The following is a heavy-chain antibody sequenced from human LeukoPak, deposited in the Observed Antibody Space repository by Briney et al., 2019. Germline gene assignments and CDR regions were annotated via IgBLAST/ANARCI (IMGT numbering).Heavy chain of an antibody. CDR2: INPSGGRK. CDR3: ARSFSSSDAFDI. J-gene: IGHJ3*02. D-gene: IGHD6-6*01. Sequence: ASVKVSCKASGYTFTSYYMHWMRQAPRPRLEWMGIINPSGGRKSYAQKFQGRVTMTRDTSTSTVYMELSSLRSEDTAVYYCARSFSSSDAFDIWGQGTMVTVSS. CDR1: GYTFTSYY. V-gene: IGHV1-46*01.